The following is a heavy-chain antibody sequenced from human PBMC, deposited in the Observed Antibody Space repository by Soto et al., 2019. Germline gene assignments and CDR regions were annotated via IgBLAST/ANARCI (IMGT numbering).Heavy chain of an antibody. J-gene: IGHJ6*03. V-gene: IGHV4-59*08. D-gene: IGHD3-16*02. Sequence: PSETLSLTCSFSGGSMSGSYWGWVRQPPGKGLEWIGYMHYRGNTNYNPSLKSRAAISVDTSKNQFSLRVSSVTAADTAVYYCAKGYRSGYYYHMDVWGRGTTVTVSS. CDR1: GGSMSGSY. CDR2: MHYRGNT. CDR3: AKGYRSGYYYHMDV.